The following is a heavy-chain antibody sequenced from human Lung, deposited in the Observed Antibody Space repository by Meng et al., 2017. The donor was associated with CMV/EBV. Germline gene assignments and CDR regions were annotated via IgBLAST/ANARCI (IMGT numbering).Heavy chain of an antibody. CDR2: ISGSGGKT. D-gene: IGHD3-22*01. CDR1: GFIFSSYA. CDR3: AKVYQWLLLGPFDY. V-gene: IGHV3-23*01. Sequence: SXTASGFIFSSYAMTWVRQAPGKGLEWVSVISGSGGKTHYADSVKGRFTISRDNSKNMLFLQMNSLRAEDTAVYYCAKVYQWLLLGPFDYWGQGTLVTVSS. J-gene: IGHJ4*02.